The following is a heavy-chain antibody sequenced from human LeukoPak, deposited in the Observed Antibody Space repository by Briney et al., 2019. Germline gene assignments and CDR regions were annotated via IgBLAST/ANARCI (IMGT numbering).Heavy chain of an antibody. CDR2: IYYTGST. J-gene: IGHJ4*02. CDR1: GGSISCYY. V-gene: IGHV4-59*01. CDR3: ARPLQGRTVTLHY. Sequence: SGTLSLTXTVSGGSISCYYWSWIRQPPGKGLEWIGYIYYTGSTNYNPSLKSRVTISVDTSKNQFSLKLTSVTAADTAVYYCARPLQGRTVTLHYWGQGTLVTVSS. D-gene: IGHD4-17*01.